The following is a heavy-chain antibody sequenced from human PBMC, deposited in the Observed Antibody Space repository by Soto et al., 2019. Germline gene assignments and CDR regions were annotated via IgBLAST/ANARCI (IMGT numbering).Heavy chain of an antibody. D-gene: IGHD6-19*01. J-gene: IGHJ3*01. V-gene: IGHV3-7*04. CDR1: GFTFNTYW. CDR2: IKPDGSEK. CDR3: ARDLSREVLGQSTVWYDAFDL. Sequence: PGGSLRLSCRASGFTFNTYWMSWVRQAPGKGLEWVANIKPDGSEKWYVDSVKGRFTISRDNAKNSVYLQMNSLRAEDTAVYYCARDLSREVLGQSTVWYDAFDLWGQGTMVTVSS.